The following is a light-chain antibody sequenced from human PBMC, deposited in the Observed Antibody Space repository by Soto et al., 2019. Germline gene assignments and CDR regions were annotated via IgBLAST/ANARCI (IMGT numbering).Light chain of an antibody. CDR1: QTVTSNY. J-gene: IGKJ3*01. Sequence: EIVLTQSPGTLSLSPGERATLSCRASQTVTSNYLAWYQQRPGQPPRLLIYAASSRATGIPDRFSGSGSGSDFTLTISRLAPEDFAVYFCQQSAASPFTFGPGTKVDIK. V-gene: IGKV3-20*01. CDR2: AAS. CDR3: QQSAASPFT.